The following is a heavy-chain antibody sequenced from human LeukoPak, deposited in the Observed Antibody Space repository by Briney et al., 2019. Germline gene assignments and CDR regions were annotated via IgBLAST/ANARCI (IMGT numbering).Heavy chain of an antibody. D-gene: IGHD5-12*01. CDR2: ISSSSSYI. CDR1: GFTFSSYS. J-gene: IGHJ4*02. V-gene: IGHV3-21*01. Sequence: PWGSLRLSCAASGFTFSSYSMNWVRQAPGKGLEWVSSISSSSSYIYYADSVKGRFTISRDNAKNSLYLQMNSLRAEDTAVYYCARVGSGYDPLDYWGQGTLVTVSS. CDR3: ARVGSGYDPLDY.